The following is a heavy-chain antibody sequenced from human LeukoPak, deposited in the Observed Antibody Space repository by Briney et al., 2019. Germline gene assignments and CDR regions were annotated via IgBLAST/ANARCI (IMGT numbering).Heavy chain of an antibody. J-gene: IGHJ4*02. D-gene: IGHD2-21*02. CDR3: ARGDVYFDY. CDR1: GFIVSSNY. Sequence: GGSLRLSCVASGFIVSSNYLSWVRQAPGKGLEWVSVIYSGGRTYYADSVKGRFTISRDNSKSTLYLQMNSLRAEDTAVYYCARGDVYFDYWGQGTLVTVSS. V-gene: IGHV3-53*01. CDR2: IYSGGRT.